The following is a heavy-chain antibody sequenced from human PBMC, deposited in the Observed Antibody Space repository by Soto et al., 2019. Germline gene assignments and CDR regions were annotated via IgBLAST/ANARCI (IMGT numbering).Heavy chain of an antibody. CDR3: ARLDSSGYYYGYYFDY. V-gene: IGHV4-31*03. CDR1: GGSISSGVYY. D-gene: IGHD3-22*01. J-gene: IGHJ4*02. Sequence: LSPTCTVSGGSISSGVYYWSWIRHHPGKGLEWIGYIYYSGITYYNPSLKSRVTISVDTSKNQFSLKLSSVTAADTAVYYCARLDSSGYYYGYYFDYWGQGTLVTVSS. CDR2: IYYSGIT.